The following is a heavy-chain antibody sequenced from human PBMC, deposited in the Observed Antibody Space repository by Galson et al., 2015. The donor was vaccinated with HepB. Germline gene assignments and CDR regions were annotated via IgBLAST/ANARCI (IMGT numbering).Heavy chain of an antibody. V-gene: IGHV1-69*13. CDR2: IIPIFGTA. CDR3: ARPAYGGLPFDP. J-gene: IGHJ5*02. Sequence: SVKVSCKASGGTFSSYAISWVRQAPGQGLEWMGGIIPIFGTANYAQKFQGRVTITADESTSTAYMELSSLRSEDTAVYYCARPAYGGLPFDPWGQGTLVTVSS. D-gene: IGHD4-23*01. CDR1: GGTFSSYA.